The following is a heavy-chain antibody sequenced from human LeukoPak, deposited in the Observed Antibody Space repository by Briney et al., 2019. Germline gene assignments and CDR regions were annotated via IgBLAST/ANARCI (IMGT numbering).Heavy chain of an antibody. CDR3: ARDSRAGYGMDV. D-gene: IGHD6-13*01. Sequence: GGSLRLSCAASGFTFSDYYMSWIRQAPGKGLEWVSYISSSGSTIYYADSVKGRFTISRDNAKNSLYPQMNSLRAEDTAMYYCARDSRAGYGMDVWGQGTTVTVSS. CDR2: ISSSGSTI. CDR1: GFTFSDYY. J-gene: IGHJ6*02. V-gene: IGHV3-11*01.